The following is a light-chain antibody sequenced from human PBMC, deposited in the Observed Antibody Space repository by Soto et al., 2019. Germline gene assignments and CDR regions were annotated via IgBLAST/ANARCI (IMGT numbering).Light chain of an antibody. CDR2: GAS. J-gene: IGKJ1*01. CDR1: QSVSTNN. V-gene: IGKV3-20*01. Sequence: EIVLTQSPGTLALSPGERATLSCRASQSVSTNNLAWYQRKPGQAPRLLIYGASSRATDIPARFSVSGSGIDFTLTITRLEPEDFAVYYCQQYGSSPPTFGQGTKVEIK. CDR3: QQYGSSPPT.